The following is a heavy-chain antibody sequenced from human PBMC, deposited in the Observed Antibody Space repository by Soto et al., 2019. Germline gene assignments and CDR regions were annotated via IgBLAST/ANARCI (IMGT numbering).Heavy chain of an antibody. J-gene: IGHJ4*02. Sequence: QVQLVQSGAEVKKPGSSVQVSCKASGGGNLRDYRTTWVRQAPGQGLEWMGGIIPKLGSANYAQNFQGRGTISAEATKSTDQRESGRLRSDGTAVEYREKGRYCYQFSRLYLGQGTPVTVSS. CDR1: GGGNLRDYR. CDR2: IIPKLGSA. V-gene: IGHV1-69*01. D-gene: IGHD3-22*01. CDR3: EKGRYCYQFSRLY.